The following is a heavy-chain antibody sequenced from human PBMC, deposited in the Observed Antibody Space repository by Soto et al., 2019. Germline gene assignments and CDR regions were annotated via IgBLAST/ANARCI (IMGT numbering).Heavy chain of an antibody. CDR3: ATLDYGGNFDY. Sequence: SESLSVTCTVSVGSVSSYYWSWIRQPPGKGLEWIGYIYYSGSTNYNPSLKSRVTISVDTSKNQFSLKLSSVTAADTAVYYCATLDYGGNFDYWGQGTLVTVSS. CDR2: IYYSGST. CDR1: VGSVSSYY. V-gene: IGHV4-59*02. D-gene: IGHD4-17*01. J-gene: IGHJ4*02.